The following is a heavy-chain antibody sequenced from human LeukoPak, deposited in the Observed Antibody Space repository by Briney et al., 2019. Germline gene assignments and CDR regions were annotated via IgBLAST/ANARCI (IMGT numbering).Heavy chain of an antibody. CDR2: IKSKSDGGTT. J-gene: IGHJ5*02. CDR1: GFTFSNAW. CDR3: TRVLWAVSGP. Sequence: GGSLRLSCAASGFTFSNAWMSWVRQAPGKGLEWVGLIKSKSDGGTTDYAAPVKGRFTVSRDDSKNTLYLQMNSLKIEDTALYYCTRVLWAVSGPWGQGTLVTVSS. V-gene: IGHV3-15*01. D-gene: IGHD3-10*01.